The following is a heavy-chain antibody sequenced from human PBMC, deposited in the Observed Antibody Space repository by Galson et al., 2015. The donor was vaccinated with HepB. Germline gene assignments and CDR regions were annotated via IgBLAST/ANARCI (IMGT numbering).Heavy chain of an antibody. J-gene: IGHJ5*02. Sequence: SVKVSCKASGYTFTSYAMHWVRQAPGQRLEWMGWINAGNGNTKYSQKFQGRVTITRDTSASTAYMELSSLRSEDTAVYYCARDHSSSWYNWFDPWGQGTLVTVSS. CDR2: INAGNGNT. V-gene: IGHV1-3*01. CDR1: GYTFTSYA. D-gene: IGHD6-13*01. CDR3: ARDHSSSWYNWFDP.